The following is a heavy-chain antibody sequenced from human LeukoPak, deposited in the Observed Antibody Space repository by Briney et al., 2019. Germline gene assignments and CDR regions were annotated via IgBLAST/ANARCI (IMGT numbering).Heavy chain of an antibody. CDR2: ISYDGSNK. CDR1: GFTFSSYA. Sequence: GRSLRLSCAASGFTFSSYAMHWVRQAPGKGLEWVAVISYDGSNKYYADSVKGRFTISRDNSKNTLYLQMNSLRAEDTAVYYCAREYFEYSSPRPLYYFDYWGQGTLVTVSS. J-gene: IGHJ4*02. V-gene: IGHV3-30-3*01. D-gene: IGHD6-6*01. CDR3: AREYFEYSSPRPLYYFDY.